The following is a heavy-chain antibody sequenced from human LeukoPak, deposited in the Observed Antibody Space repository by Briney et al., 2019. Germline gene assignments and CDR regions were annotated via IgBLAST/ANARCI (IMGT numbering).Heavy chain of an antibody. CDR1: GFTFSSYS. D-gene: IGHD3-9*01. J-gene: IGHJ4*02. CDR2: ISSSSSTI. CDR3: ARNPRLFDILTGYYTPGYYFDY. V-gene: IGHV3-48*01. Sequence: PGGSLRLSCAASGFTFSSYSMNWVRQAPGKGLEWVSYISSSSSTIYYADSVKGRFTISRDDAKNSLYLQMNSLRAEDTAVYYRARNPRLFDILTGYYTPGYYFDYWGQGTLVAVSS.